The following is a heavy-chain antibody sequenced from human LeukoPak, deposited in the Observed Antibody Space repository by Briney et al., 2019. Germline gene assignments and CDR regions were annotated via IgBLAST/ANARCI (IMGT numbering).Heavy chain of an antibody. V-gene: IGHV4-4*07. J-gene: IGHJ4*02. Sequence: SETLSLTCTVSGGSISSYHWSWIRQPAVKGLEWIGRIYTSGSTNYNPTLKSRVTMSVDTSKNQFSLKLSSVTAANTAVYYCARDSSSWQPKGYYLDYWGQGTLVTVSS. CDR3: ARDSSSWQPKGYYLDY. CDR2: IYTSGST. CDR1: GGSISSYH. D-gene: IGHD6-13*01.